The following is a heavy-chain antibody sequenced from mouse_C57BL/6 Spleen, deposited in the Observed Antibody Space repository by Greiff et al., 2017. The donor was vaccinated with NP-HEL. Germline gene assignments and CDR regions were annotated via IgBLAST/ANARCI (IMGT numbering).Heavy chain of an antibody. D-gene: IGHD2-1*01. J-gene: IGHJ1*03. CDR3: ARDIYYGNYGWYFDV. CDR2: INYDGSST. CDR1: GFTFSDYY. Sequence: EVQLVESEGGLVQPGSSMKLSCTASGFTFSDYYMAWVRQVPEKGLEWVANINYDGSSTYYLDSLKSRFIISRDNAKNILYLQMSSLKSEDTATYYCARDIYYGNYGWYFDVWGTGTTVTVSS. V-gene: IGHV5-16*01.